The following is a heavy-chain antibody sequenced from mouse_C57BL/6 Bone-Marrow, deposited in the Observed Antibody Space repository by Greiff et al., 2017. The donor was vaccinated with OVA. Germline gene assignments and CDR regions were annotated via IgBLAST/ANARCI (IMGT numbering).Heavy chain of an antibody. CDR2: IYPRSGNT. CDR3: ARYGYYPMDY. CDR1: GYTFTSYG. Sequence: VQLQQSGAELARPGASVKLSCKASGYTFTSYGISWVKQRTGQGLEWIGEIYPRSGNTYYNEKFKGKATLTADKSSSTAYMELRSLTSEVSAVYFCARYGYYPMDYWGQGTSVTVSS. V-gene: IGHV1-81*01. D-gene: IGHD1-1*02. J-gene: IGHJ4*01.